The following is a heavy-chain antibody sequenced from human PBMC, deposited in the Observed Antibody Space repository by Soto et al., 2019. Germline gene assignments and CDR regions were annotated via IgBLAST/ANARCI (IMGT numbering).Heavy chain of an antibody. V-gene: IGHV4-31*03. CDR3: ARARQWLEDGHDYFDY. D-gene: IGHD6-19*01. CDR1: GGSISSGGYY. Sequence: QVQLQESGPGLVKPSQTLSLTCTVSGGSISSGGYYWSWIHQHPGKGLEWIGYIYYSGSTYYNPSLKSRVTISVDTSKNQFSLKLSSVAAADTAVYYCARARQWLEDGHDYFDYWGQGTLVTVSS. CDR2: IYYSGST. J-gene: IGHJ4*02.